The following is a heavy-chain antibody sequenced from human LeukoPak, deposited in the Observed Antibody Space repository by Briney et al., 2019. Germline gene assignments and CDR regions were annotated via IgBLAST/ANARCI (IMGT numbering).Heavy chain of an antibody. CDR1: GGSISSYY. Sequence: PSETLSLTCTVSGGSISSYYWSWIRQPPGKGLEWIGYIYYSGRTNYNPSLKSRVTISVDTSKNQFSLKLSSVTAADTAVYYCARAHRETVAGTVWGQGTLVTVSS. J-gene: IGHJ4*02. V-gene: IGHV4-59*01. CDR2: IYYSGRT. CDR3: ARAHRETVAGTV. D-gene: IGHD6-19*01.